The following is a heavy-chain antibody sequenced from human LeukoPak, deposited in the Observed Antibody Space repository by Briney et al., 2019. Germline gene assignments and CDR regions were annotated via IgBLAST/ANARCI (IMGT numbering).Heavy chain of an antibody. V-gene: IGHV4-34*01. CDR2: INHSGST. J-gene: IGHJ4*02. CDR1: GGSFSGYY. CDR3: ARGYLVGYYDSSGYYYYFDY. D-gene: IGHD3-22*01. Sequence: SETLSLTCAVYGGSFSGYYWSWIRQPPGKGLEWIGEINHSGSTNYNPSLKSRVTISVDTSKSQFSLKLSSVTAADTAVYYCARGYLVGYYDSSGYYYYFDYWGQGTLVTVSS.